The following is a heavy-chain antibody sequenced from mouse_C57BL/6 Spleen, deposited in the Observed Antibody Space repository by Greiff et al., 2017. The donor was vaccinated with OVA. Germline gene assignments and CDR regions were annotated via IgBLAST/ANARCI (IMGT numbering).Heavy chain of an antibody. Sequence: VQLQQSGAELVRPGASVKLSCTASGFNIKDDYMHWVKQRPEQGLEWIGWIDPENGDTDYASKFQGKATITADTSSTTAYLQLSSLTAEDTAVYYCTTFSNYWYFDVWGTGTTVTVSS. CDR2: IDPENGDT. D-gene: IGHD2-5*01. CDR3: TTFSNYWYFDV. V-gene: IGHV14-4*01. CDR1: GFNIKDDY. J-gene: IGHJ1*03.